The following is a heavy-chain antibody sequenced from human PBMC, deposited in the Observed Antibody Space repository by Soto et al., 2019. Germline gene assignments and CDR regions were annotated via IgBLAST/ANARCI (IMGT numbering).Heavy chain of an antibody. V-gene: IGHV3-30*18. D-gene: IGHD4-4*01. CDR2: ISRDGNKK. CDR1: GFTFRFFD. J-gene: IGHJ4*02. CDR3: AQDAYKPLRTTTQESGGLDH. Sequence: PGGSLRLSCATSGFTFRFFDMHWVRQTPGKGLEWVAIISRDGNKKDDGDSVKGRFTVSRDNSKSTLYLQMGGLRSEDTAVYYCAQDAYKPLRTTTQESGGLDHWGQGALLAVYS.